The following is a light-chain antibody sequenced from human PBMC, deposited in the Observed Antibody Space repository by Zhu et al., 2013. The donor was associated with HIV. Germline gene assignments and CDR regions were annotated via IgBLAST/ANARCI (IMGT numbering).Light chain of an antibody. CDR2: GAI. CDR1: QSVGNNF. J-gene: IGKJ4*01. CDR3: QQYDSWPLT. Sequence: EIVLMQSPGTLSLSPGERATLSCRASQSVGNNFLAWYQHKPGQAPRVLIYGAITRATGIPVRFRGSGSGTDFTLTIDSLQSEDFAVYYCQQYDSWPLTFGGGTEVEIK. V-gene: IGKV3-20*01.